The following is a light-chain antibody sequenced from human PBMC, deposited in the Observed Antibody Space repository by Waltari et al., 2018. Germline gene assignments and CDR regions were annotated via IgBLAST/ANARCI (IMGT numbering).Light chain of an antibody. J-gene: IGKJ1*01. V-gene: IGKV3-20*01. CDR2: GAS. CDR3: QHNLRLPVT. Sequence: EIVLTQSPGPLSLSPGERATLPCMASQSGGRSLVWYQQKPGQAPRLLIYGASTRATGIPDRFSGSGSGTDFSLTVSRLEPEDFGLYYCQHNLRLPVTFGQGTKVEIK. CDR1: QSGGRS.